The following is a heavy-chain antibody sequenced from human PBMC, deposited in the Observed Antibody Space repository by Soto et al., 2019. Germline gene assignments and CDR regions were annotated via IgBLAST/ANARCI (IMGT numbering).Heavy chain of an antibody. V-gene: IGHV3-15*01. J-gene: IGHJ4*02. CDR1: GFTFSNAW. CDR2: IKSKTDGGTT. Sequence: EVQLVESGGGLVKPGGSLRLSCAASGFTFSNAWMSWVRQAPGKGLEWVGRIKSKTDGGTTDYAAPVKGRFTISRDDSKNTLYLQMNSLKTEDTAVYYCTTEQWLPPTSLLFDYWGQGTLVTVSS. CDR3: TTEQWLPPTSLLFDY. D-gene: IGHD6-19*01.